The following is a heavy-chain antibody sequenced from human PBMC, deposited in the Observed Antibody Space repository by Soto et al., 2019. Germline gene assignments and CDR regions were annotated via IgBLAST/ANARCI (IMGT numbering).Heavy chain of an antibody. CDR1: GFTFSNAW. J-gene: IGHJ4*02. CDR2: IKSKTDGGTT. Sequence: GSLRLSCAASGFTFSNAWMNWVRQAPGKGLEWVGRIKSKTDGGTTDYAAPVKGRFTISRDDSKNTLYLQMNRLKTADTAVYYCTTAPDYDFWSGPIHWGQGTLVTVSS. V-gene: IGHV3-15*07. D-gene: IGHD3-3*01. CDR3: TTAPDYDFWSGPIH.